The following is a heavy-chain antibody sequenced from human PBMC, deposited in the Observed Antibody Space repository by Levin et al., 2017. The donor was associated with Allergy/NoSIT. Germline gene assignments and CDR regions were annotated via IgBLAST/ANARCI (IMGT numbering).Heavy chain of an antibody. Sequence: GGSLRLSCKASGHSFPSFWISWVRQMPGKGLEWVGRIDPSDSDTEYNPALEGHVTISIDKSTGTAYLQWNSLKASDSAMYYCATYIGAHRAADSWGQGTQVTVSS. V-gene: IGHV5-10-1*01. CDR1: GHSFPSFW. CDR2: IDPSDSDT. CDR3: ATYIGAHRAADS. J-gene: IGHJ5*01. D-gene: IGHD5-12*01.